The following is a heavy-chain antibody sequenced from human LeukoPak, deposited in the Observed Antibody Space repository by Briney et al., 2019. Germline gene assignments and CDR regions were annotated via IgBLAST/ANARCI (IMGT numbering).Heavy chain of an antibody. CDR2: ISGSGGST. Sequence: GSLRLSCAASGFTFSSYAMSWVRQAPGKGLEWVSAISGSGGSTYYADSVKGRFTISRDNSKNTLYLQMNSLRAEDTAVYYCARYGDTAMASDYWGQGTLVTVSS. CDR1: GFTFSSYA. CDR3: ARYGDTAMASDY. J-gene: IGHJ4*02. V-gene: IGHV3-23*01. D-gene: IGHD5-18*01.